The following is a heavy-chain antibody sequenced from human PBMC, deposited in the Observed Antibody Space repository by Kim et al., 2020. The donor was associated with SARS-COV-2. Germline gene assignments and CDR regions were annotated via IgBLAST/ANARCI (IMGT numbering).Heavy chain of an antibody. J-gene: IGHJ4*02. Sequence: YYSPSLKGRVTISVDTSKNRFSLKLSSVTAADTAVYYCATPGIAADGGDYWGQGTLVTVSS. D-gene: IGHD6-13*01. V-gene: IGHV4-39*01. CDR3: ATPGIAADGGDY.